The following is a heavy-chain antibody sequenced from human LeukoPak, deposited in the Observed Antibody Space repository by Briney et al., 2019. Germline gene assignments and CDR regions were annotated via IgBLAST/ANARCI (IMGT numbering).Heavy chain of an antibody. J-gene: IGHJ4*02. D-gene: IGHD2-2*01. CDR3: ATPGLLGYCSSAICAPPGY. Sequence: GGSLRLSCAASGFTFSDYYMSWIRPAPGKGLEWVSYISGSSTHTYYADSVKGRFTISRDNAKKSLYLQMNSLRAEDTAVYYCATPGLLGYCSSAICAPPGYWGQGTLVTVSS. CDR2: ISGSSTHT. V-gene: IGHV3-11*03. CDR1: GFTFSDYY.